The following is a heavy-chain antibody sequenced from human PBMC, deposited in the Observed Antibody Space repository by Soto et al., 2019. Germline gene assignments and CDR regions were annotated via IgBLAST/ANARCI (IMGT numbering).Heavy chain of an antibody. D-gene: IGHD4-4*01. Sequence: PSETLSLTCAVSSGSISSSNWWSWVRQPPGKGLEWIGEIYHSGSTNYNPSLKSRVTISVDKSKNQFSLKLSSVTAADTAVYYCARVLYSNYFGKFYIMDVWGKGTKVTVSS. CDR3: ARVLYSNYFGKFYIMDV. CDR2: IYHSGST. V-gene: IGHV4-4*02. CDR1: SGSISSSNW. J-gene: IGHJ6*03.